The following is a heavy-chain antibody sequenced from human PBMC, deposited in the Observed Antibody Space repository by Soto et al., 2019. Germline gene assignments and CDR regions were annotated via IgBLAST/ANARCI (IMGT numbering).Heavy chain of an antibody. J-gene: IGHJ4*02. CDR3: SRAPHHFDY. V-gene: IGHV3-74*01. CDR2: INSDGSST. Sequence: GGSLRLSCAASGFTFSSYWMHWVRQAPGRGLVWVSRINSDGSSTTYADSVKGRFTISRDNAKNTLYLQMNSLRAEDTAVYYCSRAPHHFDYWGQGTLVTVSS. CDR1: GFTFSSYW.